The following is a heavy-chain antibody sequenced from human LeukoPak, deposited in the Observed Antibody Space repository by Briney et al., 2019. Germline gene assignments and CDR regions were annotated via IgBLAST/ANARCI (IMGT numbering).Heavy chain of an antibody. CDR1: GFSLSCCG. D-gene: IGHD3-16*01. CDR2: INSDGSST. Sequence: GGSLRPACAASGFSLSCCGMHWVRQAPRKGLVWVSRINSDGSSTSYADSVKGRFTISRDNAKSTLYLQMNSLRAEDTAVYYCARALFLGDWFDPWGQGTLVTVSS. V-gene: IGHV3-74*01. CDR3: ARALFLGDWFDP. J-gene: IGHJ5*02.